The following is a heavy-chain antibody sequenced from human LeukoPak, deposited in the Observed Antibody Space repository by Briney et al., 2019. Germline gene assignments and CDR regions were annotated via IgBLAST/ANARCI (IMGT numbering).Heavy chain of an antibody. Sequence: ASVKVSCKASGYTFTGYYVHWVRQAPGQGLEWMGWMNPRSGGTNYAQKFEARVTMNRDTSISTAYMELSRLRFDDTAVYYCARSPDILTGEKFDYWGQGTLVTVSS. J-gene: IGHJ4*02. CDR3: ARSPDILTGEKFDY. CDR1: GYTFTGYY. D-gene: IGHD3-9*01. CDR2: MNPRSGGT. V-gene: IGHV1-2*02.